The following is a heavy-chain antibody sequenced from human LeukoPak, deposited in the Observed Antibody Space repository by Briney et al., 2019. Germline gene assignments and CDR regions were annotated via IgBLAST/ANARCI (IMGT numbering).Heavy chain of an antibody. V-gene: IGHV1-69*04. CDR3: ARDPGGPSGWGHTNDDAFDI. J-gene: IGHJ3*02. CDR2: IIPILGIA. D-gene: IGHD7-27*01. CDR1: GGTFSSYT. Sequence: SVKVSCKASGGTFSSYTISWVRQAPGQGLEWMGRIIPILGIANYAQKFQGRVTITADKSTSTAYMELSSLRSEDTAVYYCARDPGGPSGWGHTNDDAFDIWGQGTMVTVSS.